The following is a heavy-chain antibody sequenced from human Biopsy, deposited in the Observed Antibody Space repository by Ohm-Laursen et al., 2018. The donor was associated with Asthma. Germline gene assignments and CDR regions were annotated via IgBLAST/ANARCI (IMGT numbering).Heavy chain of an antibody. V-gene: IGHV4-39*01. CDR3: ARRITIFGVVQKDHGMDA. D-gene: IGHD3-3*01. J-gene: IGHJ6*02. Sequence: PSQTLSLTCPVSGGSMTPTSHYWDWIRQAPGKGLEWIGYISYGGKTSYNPSLKNRVTISRDTSKNQFSLRLTSVTAADTAVYFCARRITIFGVVQKDHGMDAWGQGTTATVSS. CDR2: ISYGGKT. CDR1: GGSMTPTSHY.